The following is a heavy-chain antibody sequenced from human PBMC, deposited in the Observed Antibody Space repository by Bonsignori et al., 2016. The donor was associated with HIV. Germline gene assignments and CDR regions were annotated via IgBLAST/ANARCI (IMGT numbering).Heavy chain of an antibody. V-gene: IGHV3-74*01. CDR2: INSDGSST. CDR3: AREGLLWFGDPYYFDY. D-gene: IGHD3-10*01. J-gene: IGHJ4*02. Sequence: VRQAPGKGLVWVSRINSDGSSTSYADSVKGRFTISRDNAKNTLYLQMNSLRAEDTAVYYCAREGLLWFGDPYYFDYWGQGTLVTVSS.